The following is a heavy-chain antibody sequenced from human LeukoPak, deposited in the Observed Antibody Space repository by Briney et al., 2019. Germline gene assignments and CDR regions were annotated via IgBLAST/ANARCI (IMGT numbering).Heavy chain of an antibody. CDR2: IYHSGST. Sequence: SETLSLTCAVSGGSISSGGYSWSWIRQPPGKGLEWIGYIYHSGSTNYNPSLKSRVTISVDTSKNQLSLKLSSVTAADTAVYYCARDGYYYDSSGYYYFDAFDIWGQGTMVTVSS. J-gene: IGHJ3*02. D-gene: IGHD3-22*01. CDR3: ARDGYYYDSSGYYYFDAFDI. CDR1: GGSISSGGYS. V-gene: IGHV4-30-2*01.